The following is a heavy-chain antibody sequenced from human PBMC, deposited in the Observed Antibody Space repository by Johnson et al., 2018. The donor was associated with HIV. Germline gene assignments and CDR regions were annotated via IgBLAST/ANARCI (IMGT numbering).Heavy chain of an antibody. CDR1: GFTFSTYA. D-gene: IGHD6-19*01. CDR3: AKDRGGGWYGEYNFDI. V-gene: IGHV3-33*03. Sequence: QMQLVESGGGVVQPGRSLRLSCAASGFTFSTYAMHLVRQDPGKGLEWVAVIRSDGINKYYAASVKGRFTVSRDNSKNTLYLHMSNLRDDDTAVYYCAKDRGGGWYGEYNFDIWGQGTMVTVSS. CDR2: IRSDGINK. J-gene: IGHJ3*02.